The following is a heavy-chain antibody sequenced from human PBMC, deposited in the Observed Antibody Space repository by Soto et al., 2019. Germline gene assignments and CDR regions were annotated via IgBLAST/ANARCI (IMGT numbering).Heavy chain of an antibody. CDR3: AREGISGSYYFDY. V-gene: IGHV3-33*01. Sequence: QVQLVESGGGVVQPGRSLRLSCAASGFTFSSYGMHWVRQAPGKGLEWVAVIWYDGSNKYYADSVKGRFTISRDNSKNTLYLQMNSLRAEDTAVYYCAREGISGSYYFDYWGQGTLVTVSS. CDR1: GFTFSSYG. J-gene: IGHJ4*02. CDR2: IWYDGSNK. D-gene: IGHD1-26*01.